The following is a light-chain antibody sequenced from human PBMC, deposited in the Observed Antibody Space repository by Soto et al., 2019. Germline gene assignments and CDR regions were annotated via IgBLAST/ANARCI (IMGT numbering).Light chain of an antibody. CDR1: QPISSW. J-gene: IGKJ4*02. Sequence: IQMTQSPSSVSASVGDRVTITCRASQPISSWLAWYQQKPGQPPNLLIFSASTLRSGFPSRFSGSESGTLFTLTITNLQPEDFATYYCQQASSFPLTFGGGTKVEV. CDR3: QQASSFPLT. V-gene: IGKV1-12*01. CDR2: SAS.